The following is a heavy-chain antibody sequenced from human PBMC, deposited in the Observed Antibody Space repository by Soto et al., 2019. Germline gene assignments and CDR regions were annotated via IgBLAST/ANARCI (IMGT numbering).Heavy chain of an antibody. D-gene: IGHD5-18*01. Sequence: EVQLLESGGGLVQPGGSLRLTCAASGFTFSSYGMAWVRQAPGKGLEWVSGVRGSGNSRYYGDSVKGRFTISRDRSKNTLYLQMNNLRAEDTALYYCAESHTYGGQDGMDVWGQGTTVTVSS. J-gene: IGHJ6*02. CDR1: GFTFSSYG. CDR2: VRGSGNSR. V-gene: IGHV3-23*01. CDR3: AESHTYGGQDGMDV.